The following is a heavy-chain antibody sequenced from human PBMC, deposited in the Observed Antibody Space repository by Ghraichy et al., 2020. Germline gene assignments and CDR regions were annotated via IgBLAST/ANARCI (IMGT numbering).Heavy chain of an antibody. J-gene: IGHJ6*03. CDR1: GFTFSSYS. CDR3: ARGGDYDILTGVYYYYYMDV. V-gene: IGHV3-21*01. Sequence: GGSLRLSCAASGFTFSSYSMNWVRQAPGKGLEWVSSISSSSSYIYYADSVKGRFTISRDNAKNSLYLQMNSLRAEDTAVYYCARGGDYDILTGVYYYYYMDVWGKGTTVTVSS. CDR2: ISSSSSYI. D-gene: IGHD3-9*01.